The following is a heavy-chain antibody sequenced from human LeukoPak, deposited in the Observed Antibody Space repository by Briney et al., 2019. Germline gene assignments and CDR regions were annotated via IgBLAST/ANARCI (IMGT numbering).Heavy chain of an antibody. V-gene: IGHV3-74*01. CDR3: ARYVVASACFDS. CDR2: MNSDGTTT. Sequence: GGSLRLCCAACGFTLSGYWVHWVHQAPWGGLMWVSRMNSDGTTTTYADSVRGRFTISRDNAKNNLYLQMNSLRADDTAVYYCARYVVASACFDSWGQGTLVTVSS. J-gene: IGHJ4*02. CDR1: GFTLSGYW. D-gene: IGHD2-21*01.